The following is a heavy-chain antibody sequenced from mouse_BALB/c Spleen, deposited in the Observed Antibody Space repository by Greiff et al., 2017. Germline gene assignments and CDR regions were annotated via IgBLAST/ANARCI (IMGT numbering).Heavy chain of an antibody. CDR3: ARSEYGNYFDY. D-gene: IGHD2-10*02. V-gene: IGHV14-3*02. CDR2: IDPADGNT. J-gene: IGHJ2*01. Sequence: EVQLVESGAELVKPGASVKLSCTASGFNIKDTYMHWVKQRPEQGLEWIGRIDPADGNTKYDPKFQGKATITADTSSNTAYLQLSRLTSEDAAVYYGARSEYGNYFDYWGQGTTLTVSS. CDR1: GFNIKDTY.